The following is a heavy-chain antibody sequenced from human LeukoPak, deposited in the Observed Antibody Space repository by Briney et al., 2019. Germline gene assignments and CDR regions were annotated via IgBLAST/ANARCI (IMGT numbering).Heavy chain of an antibody. CDR3: ARVVPAAKLYYYYGMDV. CDR1: GFTFSSYW. CDR2: IKQDGSEK. Sequence: GGSLRLSCAASGFTFSSYWMSWVRQAPGKGLEWAANIKQDGSEKYYVDSVKGRFTISRDNAKNSLYLQMNSLRAEDTAVYYCARVVPAAKLYYYYGMDVWGKGTTVTVSS. V-gene: IGHV3-7*03. J-gene: IGHJ6*04. D-gene: IGHD2-2*01.